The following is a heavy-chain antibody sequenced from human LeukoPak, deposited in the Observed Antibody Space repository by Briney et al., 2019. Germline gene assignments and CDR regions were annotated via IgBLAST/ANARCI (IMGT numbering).Heavy chain of an antibody. J-gene: IGHJ4*02. Sequence: GSLRLSCAASGFTFSNAWMSWVRQAPGKGLEWVGRIKSKTDGETTDYAAPVKGRFTISRDDSKNTLYVRMNSLKTEDTAVYYCTTGPYDYGSGTYYHWGQGTLVTVSS. V-gene: IGHV3-15*01. CDR1: GFTFSNAW. CDR3: TTGPYDYGSGTYYH. D-gene: IGHD3-10*01. CDR2: IKSKTDGETT.